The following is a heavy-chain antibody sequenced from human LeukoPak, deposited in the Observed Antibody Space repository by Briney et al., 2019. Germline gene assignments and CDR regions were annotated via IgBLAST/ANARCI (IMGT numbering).Heavy chain of an antibody. CDR1: GFIFSNYA. CDR3: AKALADYGSGGPRYYYYYMDV. J-gene: IGHJ6*03. V-gene: IGHV3-23*01. CDR2: ISGSGGST. Sequence: GGSLRLSCAASGFIFSNYAMSWVRQAPGKGLEWVSAISGSGGSTYYADSVKGRFTISRDNSKNTLYLQMNSLRAEDTAVYYCAKALADYGSGGPRYYYYYMDVWGKGTTVTVSS. D-gene: IGHD3-10*01.